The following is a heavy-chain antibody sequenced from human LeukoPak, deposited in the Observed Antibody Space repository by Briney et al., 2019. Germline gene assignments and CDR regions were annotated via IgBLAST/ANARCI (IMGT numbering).Heavy chain of an antibody. J-gene: IGHJ6*02. V-gene: IGHV3-30-3*01. CDR3: ARRAAAGTPYYYYGMDV. Sequence: GRSLRLSCAASGFTFSSYAMHWVRQAPGKGLEWVAVISYDGSNKYYADSVKGRFTISRDNSKNTLYLQMNSLRAEDTAVYYCARRAAAGTPYYYYGMDVWGQGTTVTVSS. CDR2: ISYDGSNK. CDR1: GFTFSSYA. D-gene: IGHD6-13*01.